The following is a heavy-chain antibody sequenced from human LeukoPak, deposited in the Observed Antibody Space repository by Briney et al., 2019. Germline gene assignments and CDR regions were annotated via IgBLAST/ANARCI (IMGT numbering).Heavy chain of an antibody. J-gene: IGHJ4*02. V-gene: IGHV4-59*01. Sequence: PSETLSLTCKVSGGSISTYYWSWFRQPPGKGLEWLGYIYNSGSTTYNPSLKSRVTISVDTSKNQFSLKLTSVTATDTAVYYCARHGSGWSFDYWGQGALVTVSS. CDR1: GGSISTYY. CDR2: IYNSGST. CDR3: ARHGSGWSFDY. D-gene: IGHD6-19*01.